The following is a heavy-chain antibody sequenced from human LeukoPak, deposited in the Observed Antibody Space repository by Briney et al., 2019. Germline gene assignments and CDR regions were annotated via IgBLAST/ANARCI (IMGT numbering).Heavy chain of an antibody. Sequence: SETLSLTCTVSGDSISSNYWSWIRQAAGKGREGIGRIYTSEKTIYNPSLKRRVTMSVDTSKNQFSLKVNSVTAADTAVYYCARVTRPGNGILDYWGQGTLVTVSS. J-gene: IGHJ4*02. CDR1: GDSISSNY. D-gene: IGHD6-6*01. CDR3: ARVTRPGNGILDY. CDR2: IYTSEKT. V-gene: IGHV4-4*07.